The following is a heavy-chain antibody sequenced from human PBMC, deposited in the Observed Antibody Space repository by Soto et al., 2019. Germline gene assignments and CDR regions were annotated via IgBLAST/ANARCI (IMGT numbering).Heavy chain of an antibody. D-gene: IGHD3-16*01. CDR3: ATPTISYTWGV. CDR1: GAPITTTKW. V-gene: IGHV4-4*02. J-gene: IGHJ6*02. Sequence: QVQLQESGPGLVKPSETLSLTCTVSGAPITTTKWWAWVRLPPGKGLEWIGELSRGDERSSNPSLEGRFTMSLDNSNKHFSLKLTSVTPADTAIHYCATPTISYTWGVWGRGTSVTVSS. CDR2: LSRGDER.